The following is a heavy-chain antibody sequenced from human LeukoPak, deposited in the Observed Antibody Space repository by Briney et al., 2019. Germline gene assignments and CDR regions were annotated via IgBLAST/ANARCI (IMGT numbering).Heavy chain of an antibody. J-gene: IGHJ6*03. Sequence: SETLSLTCTVSGGSISSYYWSWIRQPPGKGLEWIGYIYTSGSTNYNPSLKSRVTISVDTSKNQFSLKLSSVTAADTAVYYCARLNRPAYYMDVWGKGTTVTDSS. CDR1: GGSISSYY. CDR2: IYTSGST. CDR3: ARLNRPAYYMDV. V-gene: IGHV4-4*09. D-gene: IGHD1-14*01.